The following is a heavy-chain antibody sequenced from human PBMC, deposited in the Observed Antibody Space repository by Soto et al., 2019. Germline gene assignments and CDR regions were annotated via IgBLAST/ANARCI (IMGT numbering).Heavy chain of an antibody. V-gene: IGHV1-69*13. D-gene: IGHD1-7*01. CDR1: GGTFSSYA. CDR3: ARVVTGTTFSAYYCMDV. CDR2: IIPIFGTA. Sequence: SVKVSCKAPGGTFSSYANSWGRQAPGPRLEWMGGIIPIFGTANYAQKFQGRVTITADESTSTAYMELSSLRSEDTAVFYCARVVTGTTFSAYYCMDVWGQGTTVT. J-gene: IGHJ6*02.